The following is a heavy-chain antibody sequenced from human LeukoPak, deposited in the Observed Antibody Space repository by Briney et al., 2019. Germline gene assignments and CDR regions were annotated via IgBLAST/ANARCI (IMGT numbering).Heavy chain of an antibody. CDR3: ARRSQYYYDSSGYFFDY. J-gene: IGHJ4*02. CDR2: IKQDGGEK. V-gene: IGHV3-7*03. Sequence: PGGSLRLSCAASGFTFSNYWMNWVRQAPGKGLEWVANIKQDGGEKSYVDSVKGRFTISRDNAKNSLYLQMNSLRAEDTALYYCARRSQYYYDSSGYFFDYWGQGTLVTVSS. D-gene: IGHD3-22*01. CDR1: GFTFSNYW.